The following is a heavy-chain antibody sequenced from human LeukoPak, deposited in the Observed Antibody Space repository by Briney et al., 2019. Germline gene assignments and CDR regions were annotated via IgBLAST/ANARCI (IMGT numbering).Heavy chain of an antibody. V-gene: IGHV3-53*01. CDR1: GFTVTSNY. Sequence: GGSLRLSCAASGFTVTSNYMSWVRQAPGKGLEWVSVIYSGGSTYYADSVKGRFTISRDNSKNTLYLQMNSLRAEDTAVYYCARESSGILTGYYIEYWGQGTLVTVSS. D-gene: IGHD3-9*01. CDR3: ARESSGILTGYYIEY. J-gene: IGHJ4*02. CDR2: IYSGGST.